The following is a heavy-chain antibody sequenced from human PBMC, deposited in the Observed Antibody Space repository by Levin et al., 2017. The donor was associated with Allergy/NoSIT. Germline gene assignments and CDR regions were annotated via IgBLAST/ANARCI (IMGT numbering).Heavy chain of an antibody. CDR1: GGSFSGYY. Sequence: SQTLSLTCAVYGGSFSGYYWSWIRQPPGKGLEWIGEINHSGSTNYNPSLKSRVTISVDTSKNQFSLKLSSVTAADTAVYYCARGSNRYYYYYGMDVWGQGTTVTVSS. V-gene: IGHV4-34*01. CDR2: INHSGST. J-gene: IGHJ6*02. CDR3: ARGSNRYYYYYGMDV.